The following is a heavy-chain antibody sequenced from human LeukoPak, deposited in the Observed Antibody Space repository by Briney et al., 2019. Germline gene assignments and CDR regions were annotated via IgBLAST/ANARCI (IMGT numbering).Heavy chain of an antibody. J-gene: IGHJ4*02. CDR3: AREAYDILTGYPLGY. CDR2: ISDDGSNR. D-gene: IGHD3-9*01. CDR1: GFTFSSYG. V-gene: IGHV3-30*03. Sequence: GRSLRLSCAASGFTFSSYGMHWVRQAPGKGLEWVAVISDDGSNRYYADSVKGRFTISRDTSKNTLYLQMNSLRAEDTAVYYCAREAYDILTGYPLGYWGQGTLVTVSS.